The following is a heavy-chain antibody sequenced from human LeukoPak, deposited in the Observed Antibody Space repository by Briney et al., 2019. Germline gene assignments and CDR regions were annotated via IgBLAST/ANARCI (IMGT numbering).Heavy chain of an antibody. CDR3: ARGLSGRGHYSDY. CDR2: IYYSGST. D-gene: IGHD3-10*01. J-gene: IGHJ4*02. Sequence: SETLSLTCTVSGGSISSYYWSWIRQSPGKGLEWIGYIYYSGSTDYNPSLKSRVTISVDTSKNQFSLKLSSMTAADTAVYYCARGLSGRGHYSDYWGQGALVTVSS. CDR1: GGSISSYY. V-gene: IGHV4-59*01.